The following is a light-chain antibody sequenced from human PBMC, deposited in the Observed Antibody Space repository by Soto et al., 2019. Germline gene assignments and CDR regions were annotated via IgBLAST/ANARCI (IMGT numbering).Light chain of an antibody. Sequence: QSALTQPPSESGSPGQSVTISCTGTSSDVGAYSYVSWYQQHPGKAPKLMIYEVSKRPSGVPDRFSGSKSGNTASLTVSGLQAEDEADYYCSSYAGSNNFVVFGGGTKVTVL. CDR2: EVS. CDR1: SSDVGAYSY. CDR3: SSYAGSNNFVV. V-gene: IGLV2-8*01. J-gene: IGLJ2*01.